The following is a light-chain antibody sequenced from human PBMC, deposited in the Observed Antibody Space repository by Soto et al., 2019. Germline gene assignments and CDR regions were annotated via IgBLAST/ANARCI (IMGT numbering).Light chain of an antibody. CDR2: DAS. CDR3: QHRSNWSPVT. CDR1: QSVSIY. Sequence: EIVLTQSPATLSLSLGERATLSCRASQSVSIYLAWYQHNPGQAPRLLIYDASHRATGITASCSGSGSGTDFTLPISSLEADDYAVEYCQHRSNWSPVTFGGGTKVEIK. V-gene: IGKV3-11*01. J-gene: IGKJ4*01.